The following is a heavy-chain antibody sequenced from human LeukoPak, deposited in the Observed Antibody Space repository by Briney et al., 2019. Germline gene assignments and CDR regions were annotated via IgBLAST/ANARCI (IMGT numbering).Heavy chain of an antibody. CDR1: GFTFSNYW. Sequence: PGGSLRLSCTATGFTFSNYWMSWVRQTPEKGLEWVANIKQDGSETVYVDSVKGRFTISRDNAQSSLYLQMNSLRAEDTAVYYCARDLEAANTYYFDYWGQGTMVTVSS. V-gene: IGHV3-7*05. CDR3: ARDLEAANTYYFDY. CDR2: IKQDGSET. J-gene: IGHJ4*02. D-gene: IGHD6-13*01.